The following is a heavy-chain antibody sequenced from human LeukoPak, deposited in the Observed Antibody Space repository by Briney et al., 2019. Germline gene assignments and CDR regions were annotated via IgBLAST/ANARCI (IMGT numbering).Heavy chain of an antibody. CDR1: GGSISSHF. CDR2: IYYTGRT. J-gene: IGHJ4*01. CDR3: ARSYNSGSYYPYYFDF. Sequence: SETLSLTCSVSGGSISSHFWSWIRQPPREGLEWIGSIYYTGRTKYNPSLKSRVTISVDTSKNQFSLKLSSVTAADTAVYYCARSYNSGSYYPYYFDFWGQGTLVAVSS. D-gene: IGHD3-10*01. V-gene: IGHV4-59*11.